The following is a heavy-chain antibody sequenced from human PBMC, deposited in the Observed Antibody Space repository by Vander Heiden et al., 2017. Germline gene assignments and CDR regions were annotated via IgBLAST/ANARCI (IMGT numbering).Heavy chain of an antibody. J-gene: IGHJ4*02. V-gene: IGHV3-30-3*01. CDR3: ARGSGYNYAYWWV. CDR2: ISYDGSNK. D-gene: IGHD5-18*01. CDR1: YA. Sequence: YALHWVRQAPGKGLEWVAVISYDGSNKYYAESVKGRFTISRDNSKNTLYLQMNTLRADDTAMYYCARGSGYNYAYWWVWGQGTLVTVSS.